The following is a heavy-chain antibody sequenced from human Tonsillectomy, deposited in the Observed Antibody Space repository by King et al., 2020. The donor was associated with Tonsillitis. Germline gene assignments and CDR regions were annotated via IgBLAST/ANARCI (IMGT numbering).Heavy chain of an antibody. CDR3: LSAEVLRYLYYMHV. D-gene: IGHD3-9*01. Sequence: VQLVQSGGGVDQPGRSLRLSCAASGFTFSNYAMHWVRQAPGKGLEWVAIIWYDGSNKYYVDSVKGRFTISRDNSKNMLYLQRNSLRAGDTAVYYCLSAEVLRYLYYMHVWGKGTMVTVSS. CDR2: IWYDGSNK. J-gene: IGHJ6*03. V-gene: IGHV3-33*01. CDR1: GFTFSNYA.